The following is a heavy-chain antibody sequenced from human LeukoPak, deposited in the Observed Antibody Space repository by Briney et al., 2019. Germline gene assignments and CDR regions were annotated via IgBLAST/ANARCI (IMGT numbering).Heavy chain of an antibody. CDR3: ARGYRNWNDKVLAY. CDR2: INPNSGGT. Sequence: ASVKVSCKASGYTFTGYYMHWVRQAPGQGLEWLGWINPNSGGTNYAQKFQDRVAVTRDTSISTAYMELSRLKFDDTAVYYCARGYRNWNDKVLAYWGQGTLVSVSS. D-gene: IGHD1-1*01. J-gene: IGHJ4*02. CDR1: GYTFTGYY. V-gene: IGHV1-2*02.